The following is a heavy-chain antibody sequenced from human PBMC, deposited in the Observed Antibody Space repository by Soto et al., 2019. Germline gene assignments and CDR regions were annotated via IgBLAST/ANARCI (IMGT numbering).Heavy chain of an antibody. Sequence: QLQQSGPGLVKPAETLFLSCTVSGGSVGDSNYYWGWIRQSPGKALQWIGNVHYDHSTHSTPSLESRPTISIDTLNNMFSLKLTSVIAADTAVYYCARRRGRYGEADNWGQGTLVTVSS. CDR3: ARRRGRYGEADN. D-gene: IGHD4-17*01. CDR1: GGSVGDSNYY. CDR2: VHYDHST. V-gene: IGHV4-39*01. J-gene: IGHJ4*02.